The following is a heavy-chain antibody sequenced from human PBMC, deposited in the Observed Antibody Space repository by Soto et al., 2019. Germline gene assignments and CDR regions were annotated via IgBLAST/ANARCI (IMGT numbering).Heavy chain of an antibody. D-gene: IGHD1-26*01. Sequence: QVQLVQSGAEVKKPGASVKVSCKASGYTFTGYYMHWVRQAPGQGLEWMGWINPNSGGTNYAQKFQGWVSMTRDTSSSTAYMELSRRRSDDTAVYYCARDRKLTGAFDIWGQGTMVTVSS. V-gene: IGHV1-2*04. J-gene: IGHJ3*02. CDR3: ARDRKLTGAFDI. CDR1: GYTFTGYY. CDR2: INPNSGGT.